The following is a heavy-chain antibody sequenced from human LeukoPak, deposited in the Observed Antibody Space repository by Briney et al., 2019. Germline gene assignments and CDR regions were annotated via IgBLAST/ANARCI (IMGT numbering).Heavy chain of an antibody. CDR2: IIPIFGTA. D-gene: IGHD4-11*01. V-gene: IGHV1-69*13. Sequence: ASVKVSCKASGGTFSSYAISWVRQAPGQGLEWMGGIIPIFGTANYAQKFQGRVTITADESTSTAYMELSSLRSEDTAVYYCARHYDYSNYDSYYYYMDVWGKGPRSPSP. J-gene: IGHJ6*03. CDR1: GGTFSSYA. CDR3: ARHYDYSNYDSYYYYMDV.